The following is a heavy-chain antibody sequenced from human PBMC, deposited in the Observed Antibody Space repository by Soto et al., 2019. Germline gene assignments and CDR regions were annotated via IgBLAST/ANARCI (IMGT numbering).Heavy chain of an antibody. CDR2: IIGSGAST. V-gene: IGHV3-23*01. CDR1: GFTFSNYA. CDR3: ARIPFGVLTCFDC. D-gene: IGHD3-10*01. Sequence: EVQVLESGGGLVQPGGSLRLSCTASGFTFSNYAMTWVRQAPGKGLEWVSSIIGSGASTNYADSVKGRFTISRDNPKNTLYLQMNSLRAEDTAVYYCARIPFGVLTCFDCWGQGTLVTVSS. J-gene: IGHJ4*02.